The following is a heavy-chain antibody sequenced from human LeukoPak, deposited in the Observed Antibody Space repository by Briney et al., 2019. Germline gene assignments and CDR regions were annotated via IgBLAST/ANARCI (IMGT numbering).Heavy chain of an antibody. Sequence: ASVKGSCKASGFTFTSNYIHWVRQAPGQGLEWMGWINPNSGGTHYAQKFQGWVTMTRDTSITMTRDTSFSTVYMEFNSMNSDDTAVYYCAGRLGPQLIDFDYWGPVTIVTVST. CDR3: AGRLGPQLIDFDY. V-gene: IGHV1-2*04. CDR1: GFTFTSNY. CDR2: INPNSGGT. D-gene: IGHD2-2*01. J-gene: IGHJ4*02.